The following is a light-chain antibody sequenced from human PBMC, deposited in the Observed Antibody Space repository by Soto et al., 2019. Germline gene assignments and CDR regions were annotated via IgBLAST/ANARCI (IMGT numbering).Light chain of an antibody. Sequence: EIVLTQSPGTLSLSPGERATLSCRASQSVSYSYLAWYQQKPGQAPRLLIYGASSRATGIPDRFSGSWSGTDFTLTISRLEPEDFAVYYCQQYVTSPLTFGGGTKVEIK. V-gene: IGKV3-20*01. CDR2: GAS. J-gene: IGKJ4*01. CDR1: QSVSYSY. CDR3: QQYVTSPLT.